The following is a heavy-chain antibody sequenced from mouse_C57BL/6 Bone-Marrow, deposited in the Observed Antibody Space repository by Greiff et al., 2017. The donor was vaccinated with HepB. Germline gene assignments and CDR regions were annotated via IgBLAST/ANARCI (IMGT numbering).Heavy chain of an antibody. CDR1: GYSFTGYF. CDR3: ATAGYDYDGGFAY. Sequence: EVQLVESGPELVKPGDSVKISCKASGYSFTGYFMNWVMQSHGKSLEWIGRINPYNGDTFYNQKFKGKATLTVDKSSSTAHMELRSLTSEDSAVYYCATAGYDYDGGFAYWGQGTLVTVSA. D-gene: IGHD2-4*01. CDR2: INPYNGDT. J-gene: IGHJ3*01. V-gene: IGHV1-20*01.